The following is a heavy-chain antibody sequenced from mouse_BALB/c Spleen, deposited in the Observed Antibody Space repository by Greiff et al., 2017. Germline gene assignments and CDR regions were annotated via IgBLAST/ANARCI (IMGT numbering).Heavy chain of an antibody. CDR3: ARDAKGYAMDY. CDR1: GFTFSDFY. V-gene: IGHV7-1*02. Sequence: EVKVVESGGGLVQPGGSLRLSCATSGFTFSDFYMEWVRQPPGKRLEWIAASRNKANDYTTEYSASVKGRIIVSRDTSQSILYLQMNALRAEDTAIYYCARDAKGYAMDYWGQGTSVTVSS. J-gene: IGHJ4*01. CDR2: SRNKANDYTT.